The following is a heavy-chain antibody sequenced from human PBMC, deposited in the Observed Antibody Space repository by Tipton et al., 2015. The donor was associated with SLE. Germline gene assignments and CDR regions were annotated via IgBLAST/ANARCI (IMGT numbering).Heavy chain of an antibody. CDR3: ARDRLALDY. CDR1: GGSISSSSFY. Sequence: TLSLTCTVSGGSISSSSFYWGWIRQPPGKGLEWIGSLYYSGSTYYNPSLKSRVTISVDTPKNQFSLKLSSVTAADTAVYYCARDRLALDYWGQGTLVTVSS. CDR2: LYYSGST. V-gene: IGHV4-39*07. D-gene: IGHD3-16*01. J-gene: IGHJ4*02.